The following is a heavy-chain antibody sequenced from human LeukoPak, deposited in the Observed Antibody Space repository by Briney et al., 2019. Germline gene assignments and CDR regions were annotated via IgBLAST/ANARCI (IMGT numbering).Heavy chain of an antibody. J-gene: IGHJ4*02. Sequence: GGSLRLSCAVSGFTSSNSAMSWVRQAPGKGLEWVSAISVGSDVIYYADSVKGRFAISRDNSKNMVYLQMDSLRAEDTAVYYCAKSHVTTATGTGRYFDYWGQGTLVTVSS. CDR2: ISVGSDVI. V-gene: IGHV3-23*01. CDR3: AKSHVTTATGTGRYFDY. CDR1: GFTSSNSA. D-gene: IGHD3-9*01.